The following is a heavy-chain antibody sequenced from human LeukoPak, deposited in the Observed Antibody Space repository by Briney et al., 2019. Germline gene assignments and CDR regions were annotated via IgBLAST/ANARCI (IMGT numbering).Heavy chain of an antibody. CDR3: ARGPLRYFDWGPSRAFDI. D-gene: IGHD3-9*01. CDR2: INHSGST. J-gene: IGHJ3*02. Sequence: SETLSLTCAVYGGSFSGYYWSWIRQPPGKGLEWIGEINHSGSTNYNPSLKSRVTISVDTSKNQFSLKLSSVTAADTAVYYGARGPLRYFDWGPSRAFDIWGQGTMVTVSS. V-gene: IGHV4-34*01. CDR1: GGSFSGYY.